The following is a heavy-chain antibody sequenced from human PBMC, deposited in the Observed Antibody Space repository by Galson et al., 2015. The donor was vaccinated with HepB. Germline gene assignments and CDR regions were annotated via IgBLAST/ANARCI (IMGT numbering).Heavy chain of an antibody. CDR3: VRLGDFSGYSSA. Sequence: SLRLSCAASGFTFSASAIHWVRQASGKGPEWVGRIGSKSLNYATSYAPSLDGRFTIYRDDSKTMAYLHIRRLKTEDTAVYYWVRLGDFSGYSSAWGQGTLVTVSS. V-gene: IGHV3-73*01. D-gene: IGHD6-19*01. CDR2: IGSKSLNYAT. J-gene: IGHJ4*02. CDR1: GFTFSASA.